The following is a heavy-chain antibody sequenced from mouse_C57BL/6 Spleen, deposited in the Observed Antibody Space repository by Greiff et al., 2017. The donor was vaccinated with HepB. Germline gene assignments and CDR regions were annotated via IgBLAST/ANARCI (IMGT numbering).Heavy chain of an antibody. D-gene: IGHD3-2*02. CDR1: GFTFSSYA. CDR2: ISDGGSYT. Sequence: EVQRVESGGGLVKPGGSLKLSCAASGFTFSSYAMPWVRQTPEKRLEWVATISDGGSYTYYPDNVKGRFTISRDNAKNNLYLQMSHLKSEDTAMYYCARKAAQGYYYAMDYWGQGTSVTVSS. J-gene: IGHJ4*01. V-gene: IGHV5-4*01. CDR3: ARKAAQGYYYAMDY.